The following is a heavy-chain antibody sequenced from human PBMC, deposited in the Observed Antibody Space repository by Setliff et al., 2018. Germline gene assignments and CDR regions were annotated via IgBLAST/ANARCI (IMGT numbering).Heavy chain of an antibody. V-gene: IGHV4-4*07. Sequence: PSETLSLTCTVSGGSISSSYHWNWIRQPAGKGLEWIGRIYTSGGTNYNPSLKSRVTISVDTSQNQFSLKLSSVTAADSAVYYCARGSLLTGRADWGQGTVVTVSS. J-gene: IGHJ1*01. CDR3: ARGSLLTGRAD. CDR2: IYTSGGT. D-gene: IGHD1-20*01. CDR1: GGSISSSYH.